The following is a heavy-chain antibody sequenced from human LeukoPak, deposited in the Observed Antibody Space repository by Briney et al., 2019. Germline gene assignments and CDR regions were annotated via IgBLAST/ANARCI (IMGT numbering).Heavy chain of an antibody. J-gene: IGHJ5*02. V-gene: IGHV4-39*07. D-gene: IGHD6-19*01. CDR3: ASWPGGAVANWFDP. Sequence: PSETLSLTCTVSGGSISSSSYYWGWIRQPPGKGLEWIGSIYYSGSTYYNPSLKSRVTISVDTSKNQFSLKLSSVTAADTAVYYCASWPGGAVANWFDPWGQGTLVTVSS. CDR1: GGSISSSSYY. CDR2: IYYSGST.